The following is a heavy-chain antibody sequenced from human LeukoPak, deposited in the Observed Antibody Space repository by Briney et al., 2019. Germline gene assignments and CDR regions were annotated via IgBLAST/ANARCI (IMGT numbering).Heavy chain of an antibody. V-gene: IGHV3-23*01. Sequence: GGSLGLSCAASGFTFSSYAMSWVRRAPGKGREWVSAISGSGGSTYYADSVKGRFPISRDNSSNTLYLQMNSLRAQDTAVYYCARNYYGSGSYSRLDSWGQGTLVTVSS. D-gene: IGHD3-10*01. CDR2: ISGSGGST. J-gene: IGHJ4*02. CDR3: ARNYYGSGSYSRLDS. CDR1: GFTFSSYA.